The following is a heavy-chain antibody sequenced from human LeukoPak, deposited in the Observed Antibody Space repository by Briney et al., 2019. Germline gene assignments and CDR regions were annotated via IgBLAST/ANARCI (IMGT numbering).Heavy chain of an antibody. Sequence: PGRSLRLSCSASGFTFSDYGMHSVRQAPGKGLDWVANIWYDGSVKYYADSVKGRFTISRDNSKNTVSLQMDSLRVEDTAVYYCARRARLYFYMDVWGKGTTVTVSS. D-gene: IGHD3-3*01. CDR2: IWYDGSVK. CDR1: GFTFSDYG. V-gene: IGHV3-33*01. J-gene: IGHJ6*04. CDR3: ARRARLYFYMDV.